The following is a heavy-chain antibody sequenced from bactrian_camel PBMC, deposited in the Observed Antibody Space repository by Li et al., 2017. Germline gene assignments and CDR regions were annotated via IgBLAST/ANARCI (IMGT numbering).Heavy chain of an antibody. V-gene: IGHV3S1*01. CDR3: AKDGDYSDSYNS. J-gene: IGHJ4*01. D-gene: IGHD4*01. Sequence: HVQLVESGGGLVQPGGSLRLSCAASGFTFSTYGMSRVRQAPGKGLEWVSAINTGGSTAYYADSVKGRFTISRDNAKNTLYLQLNSLKTEDTAMYYCAKDGDYSDSYNSWGQGTQVTVS. CDR1: GFTFSTYG. CDR2: INTGGSTA.